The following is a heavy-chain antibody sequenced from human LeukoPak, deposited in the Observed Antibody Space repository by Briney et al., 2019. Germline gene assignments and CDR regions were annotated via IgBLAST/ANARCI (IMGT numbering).Heavy chain of an antibody. Sequence: GGSLRLSCAASGFTFTSHSMNWVRQAPGKGLEWVSSIGSRSTSIYYADSVKGRFTLSRDNAKTSLYLQMNSLRAEGTAVYYCARVESHSYGFVYWGQGTLVTVSS. CDR2: IGSRSTSI. CDR3: ARVESHSYGFVY. V-gene: IGHV3-21*01. CDR1: GFTFTSHS. D-gene: IGHD5-18*01. J-gene: IGHJ4*02.